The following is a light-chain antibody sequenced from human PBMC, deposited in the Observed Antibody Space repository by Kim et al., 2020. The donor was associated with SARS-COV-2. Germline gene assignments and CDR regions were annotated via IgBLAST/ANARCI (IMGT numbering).Light chain of an antibody. CDR2: EDN. Sequence: GKTVTISCTRSSGSIARNYVQWYQQRPGSAPTTVIYEDNQRPSGVPDRFSGSIDSSSNSASLTISGLKTEDEADYYCQSYDSSNLVFGGGTKLTVL. CDR1: SGSIARNY. CDR3: QSYDSSNLV. J-gene: IGLJ3*02. V-gene: IGLV6-57*03.